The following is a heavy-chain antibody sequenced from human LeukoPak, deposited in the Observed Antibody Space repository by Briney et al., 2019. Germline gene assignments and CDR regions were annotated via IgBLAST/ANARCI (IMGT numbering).Heavy chain of an antibody. Sequence: SETLSLTCTVSGGSISSGGYYWSWIRQPPGKGLEWIGYIYHSGSTYYNPSLKSRVTISVDRSKNQFSLKLSSVTAADTAVYYCARVRGREYSSSFPYWYFDLWGRGTLVTVSS. CDR1: GGSISSGGYY. D-gene: IGHD6-6*01. J-gene: IGHJ2*01. CDR3: ARVRGREYSSSFPYWYFDL. CDR2: IYHSGST. V-gene: IGHV4-30-2*01.